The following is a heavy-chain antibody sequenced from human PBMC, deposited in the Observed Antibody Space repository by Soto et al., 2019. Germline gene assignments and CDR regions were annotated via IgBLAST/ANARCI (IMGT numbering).Heavy chain of an antibody. D-gene: IGHD6-13*01. CDR3: ARDLAAGMIDY. CDR2: ISPHNGNT. Sequence: QVQLVQSGAEVKKPGASVKVSCKASGYTFTNYDISWVRQAPGQGLEWMGWISPHNGNTKYAQKVQGRVTMTTDTSTSTAYMELRSLRSDDTAVYYCARDLAAGMIDYWGQGTLVTVSS. CDR1: GYTFTNYD. V-gene: IGHV1-18*01. J-gene: IGHJ4*02.